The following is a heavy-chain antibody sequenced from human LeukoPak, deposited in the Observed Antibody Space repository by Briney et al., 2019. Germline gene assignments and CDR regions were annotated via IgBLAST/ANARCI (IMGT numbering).Heavy chain of an antibody. V-gene: IGHV3-7*03. CDR2: IKEDGSER. Sequence: GGSLRLSCAASGFTFSTYCMSWVRQAPGKGLEWVANIKEDGSERYYADSVKGRFTISRDNSKNTLYLQINSLRAEDTAVYYCVKDSAKKYDDYWGQGTLVTVSS. CDR1: GFTFSTYC. D-gene: IGHD2/OR15-2a*01. CDR3: VKDSAKKYDDY. J-gene: IGHJ4*02.